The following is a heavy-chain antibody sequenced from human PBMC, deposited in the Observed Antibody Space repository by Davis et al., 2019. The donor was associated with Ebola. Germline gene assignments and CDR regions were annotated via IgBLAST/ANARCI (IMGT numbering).Heavy chain of an antibody. CDR1: GGSISGYY. CDR2: DYMTGST. J-gene: IGHJ4*02. V-gene: IGHV4-4*07. D-gene: IGHD3-22*01. Sequence: PGGSLRLSCIVSGGSISGYYWSWIRQPAGKPLEWLGRDYMTGSTVYNPSLKRRLTMSIDTSKNQFSLKLSSVTASDTAVYYCARATGDTSGCFDYWGQGTLVTVSS. CDR3: ARATGDTSGCFDY.